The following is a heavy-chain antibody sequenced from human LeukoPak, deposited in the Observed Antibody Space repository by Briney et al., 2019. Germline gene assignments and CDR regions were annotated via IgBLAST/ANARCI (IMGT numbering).Heavy chain of an antibody. D-gene: IGHD3-10*01. CDR3: AKSPYYYGSGSSFDP. Sequence: GGSLRLSCAASGFTFDDYAMHWVRQAPGKGLEWVSLISGDGGSTYHADSVKGRFTISRDNSKNSLYLQMNSLRTEDTALYYCAKSPYYYGSGSSFDPWGQGTLVTVSS. CDR2: ISGDGGST. CDR1: GFTFDDYA. J-gene: IGHJ5*02. V-gene: IGHV3-43*02.